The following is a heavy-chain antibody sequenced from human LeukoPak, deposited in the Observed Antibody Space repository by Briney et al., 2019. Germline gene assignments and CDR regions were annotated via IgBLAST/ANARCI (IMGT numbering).Heavy chain of an antibody. Sequence: GASVKVSCKASGGTFSSYAISWVRQAPGQGLEWMGGIIPIFGTANYAQKFQGRVTITTDESTGTAYMELSSLRSEDTAVYYCARDERGYSYEFDYWGQGTLVTVSS. V-gene: IGHV1-69*05. CDR1: GGTFSSYA. CDR3: ARDERGYSYEFDY. J-gene: IGHJ4*02. D-gene: IGHD5-18*01. CDR2: IIPIFGTA.